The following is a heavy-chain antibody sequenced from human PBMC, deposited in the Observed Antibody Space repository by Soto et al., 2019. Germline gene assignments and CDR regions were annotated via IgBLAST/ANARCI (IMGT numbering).Heavy chain of an antibody. CDR1: GFTFSGYA. J-gene: IGHJ4*02. D-gene: IGHD3-22*01. CDR2: ISGSGGST. Sequence: PGGSLRVSCAASGFTFSGYAMSWVRQSPGKGLEWVSAISGSGGSTYYADSVKGRITISRDNSKNTLYLQMNSLRAEDTAVYYCAKEVDYYDSSGYYSLPIAAPRGSTAYWGQGTLVTVSS. V-gene: IGHV3-23*01. CDR3: AKEVDYYDSSGYYSLPIAAPRGSTAY.